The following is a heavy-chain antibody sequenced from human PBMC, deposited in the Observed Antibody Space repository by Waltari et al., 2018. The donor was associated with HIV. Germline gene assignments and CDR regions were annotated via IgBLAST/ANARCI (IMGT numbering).Heavy chain of an antibody. CDR1: GFMFSSYS. CDR2: VNSRSSKT. CDR3: ARDKDNWNDGDLDY. D-gene: IGHD1-1*01. Sequence: EVQLVESGGGLVKPGGSLRLSCAASGFMFSSYSLHWVRQAPGKGLEWVSSVNSRSSKTYYADKLQGRFTGSRDNAKNSLYLQMHSLRAEDTAVYYWARDKDNWNDGDLDYWGQGTLVTVSS. V-gene: IGHV3-21*01. J-gene: IGHJ4*02.